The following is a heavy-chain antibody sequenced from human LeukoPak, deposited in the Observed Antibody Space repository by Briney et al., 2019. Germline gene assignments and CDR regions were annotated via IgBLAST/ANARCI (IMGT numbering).Heavy chain of an antibody. CDR1: GFTFSSYA. Sequence: GGSLRLSCAASGFTFSSYAMSWVRQAPGKGLEWVSAISGSGGSTYYADSVKGRFTISRDNSKNTLYLQMNSLRAEDTAVYYCAKQAPSSSWYQGVLDNSGYSDYFDYWGQGTPVAVTS. CDR3: AKQAPSSSWYQGVLDNSGYSDYFDY. J-gene: IGHJ4*02. D-gene: IGHD6-13*01. V-gene: IGHV3-23*01. CDR2: ISGSGGST.